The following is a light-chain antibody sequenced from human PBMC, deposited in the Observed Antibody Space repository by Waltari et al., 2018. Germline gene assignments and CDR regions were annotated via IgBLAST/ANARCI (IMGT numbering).Light chain of an antibody. CDR2: QDK. CDR3: QTWDSRTVV. Sequence: SYDVAQPPSVSVSPGQTVTLTCRGDDWGEKYVSWYQRKAGQSPVLVTHQDKKRPSGIPDRFSGSSSGNTATLTISGTQVIDEAEYFCQTWDSRTVVFGGGTKLTVL. CDR1: DWGEKY. J-gene: IGLJ2*01. V-gene: IGLV3-1*01.